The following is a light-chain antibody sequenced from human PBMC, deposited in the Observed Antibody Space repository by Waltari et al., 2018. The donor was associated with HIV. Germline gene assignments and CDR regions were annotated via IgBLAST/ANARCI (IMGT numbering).Light chain of an antibody. V-gene: IGLV3-21*02. J-gene: IGLJ1*01. CDR2: DDS. CDR3: QVWDSSSDHYV. Sequence: SYVLPQPPSVSVAPGQTARITCGGNNIGSKSVHWYQQRPGQAPVLVVYDDSARPSGIPGVFSGSKSGNTATLTISRAEAGDEADYYCQVWDSSSDHYVFGTGTKVTV. CDR1: NIGSKS.